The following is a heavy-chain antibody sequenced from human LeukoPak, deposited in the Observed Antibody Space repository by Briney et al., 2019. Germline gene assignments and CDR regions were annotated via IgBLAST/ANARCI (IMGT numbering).Heavy chain of an antibody. J-gene: IGHJ5*02. CDR2: ISVHNGNT. V-gene: IGHV1-18*01. CDR3: ARGYCSSTSCYWSWFDP. Sequence: ASVKVSCKASGYTFTNYGITWVRQAPGQGPEWMGWISVHNGNTSYAQKVQGRVSMTTDTSTSTAYMELRSLRSDDTAVYYCARGYCSSTSCYWSWFDPWGQGTLVTVSS. CDR1: GYTFTNYG. D-gene: IGHD2-2*01.